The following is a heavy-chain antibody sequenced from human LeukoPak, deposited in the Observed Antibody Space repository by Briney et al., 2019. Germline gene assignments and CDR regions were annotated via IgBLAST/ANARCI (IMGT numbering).Heavy chain of an antibody. D-gene: IGHD3-22*01. V-gene: IGHV1-2*04. J-gene: IGHJ3*02. Sequence: ASVKVSCKASGYTFTGYYMHWVRQAPGQGLEWMGWVNPNSGGTNYAQKFQGWVTMTRDTSISTAYMELSRLRSDDTAVYYCARALQLYYYDSSGSTGDAFDIWGQGTMVTVSS. CDR2: VNPNSGGT. CDR1: GYTFTGYY. CDR3: ARALQLYYYDSSGSTGDAFDI.